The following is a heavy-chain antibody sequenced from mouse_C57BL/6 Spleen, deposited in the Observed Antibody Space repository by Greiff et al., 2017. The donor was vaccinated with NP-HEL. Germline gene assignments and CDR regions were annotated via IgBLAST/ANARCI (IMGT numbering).Heavy chain of an antibody. Sequence: EVMLVESGGGLVKPGGSLKLSCAASGFTFSDYGMHWVRQAPEKGLEWVAYISSGSSTIYYADTVKGRFTISRDNAKNTLFLQMTSLRSEDTAMYYCARPIYDYYAIDYWGQGTSVTVSS. CDR2: ISSGSSTI. CDR1: GFTFSDYG. J-gene: IGHJ4*01. V-gene: IGHV5-17*01. D-gene: IGHD1-1*01. CDR3: ARPIYDYYAIDY.